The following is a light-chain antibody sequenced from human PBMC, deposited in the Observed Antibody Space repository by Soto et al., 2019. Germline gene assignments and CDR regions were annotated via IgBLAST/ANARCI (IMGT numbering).Light chain of an antibody. V-gene: IGLV2-8*01. CDR3: SSYAGSNIS. J-gene: IGLJ2*01. Sequence: QSVLSQPPSASGSPGQSVAISCTGTSSDVGGYNYVSWYQQHPGKAPNLMIYEVNKRPSGVPDRFSGSKSGNTASLTVSGLQAEDEADYYCSSYAGSNISFGGGTKVTVL. CDR1: SSDVGGYNY. CDR2: EVN.